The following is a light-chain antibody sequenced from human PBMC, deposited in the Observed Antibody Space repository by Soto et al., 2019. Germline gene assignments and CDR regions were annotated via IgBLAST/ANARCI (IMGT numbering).Light chain of an antibody. CDR2: GAS. CDR1: QSVSSSY. J-gene: IGKJ1*01. Sequence: EIVLTQSPGTLSLSPGERATLSCRASQSVSSSYLAWYQQKPGQAPRLLIHGASSRATGIPDRFSGSGSGTDFTLTIIRLEPEDFAVYYCQQYGSSPPWTFGQGTKVEIK. V-gene: IGKV3-20*01. CDR3: QQYGSSPPWT.